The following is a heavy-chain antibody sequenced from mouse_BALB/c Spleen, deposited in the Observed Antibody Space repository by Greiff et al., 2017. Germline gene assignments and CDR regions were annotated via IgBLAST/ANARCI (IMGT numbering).Heavy chain of an antibody. CDR2: IDPSNSET. CDR3: ARGDGTTGSYYFDY. V-gene: IGHV1S127*01. CDR1: GYTFTSYW. Sequence: QVQLQQSGPELVRPGASVKMSCKASGYTFTSYWMHWVEQRPGQGLEWIGMIDPSNSETRLNQKFKDKATLNVDKSSNTAYMQLSSLTSEDSAVYYCARGDGTTGSYYFDYWGQGTTLTVSS. J-gene: IGHJ2*01. D-gene: IGHD2-1*01.